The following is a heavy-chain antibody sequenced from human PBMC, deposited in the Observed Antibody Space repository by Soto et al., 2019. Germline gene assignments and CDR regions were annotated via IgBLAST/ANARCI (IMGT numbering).Heavy chain of an antibody. CDR3: ARGRLAVGSDWFDS. D-gene: IGHD1-26*01. CDR2: IDGDGGDT. CDR1: GNTFNPNA. V-gene: IGHV3-23*01. Sequence: EVQLLESGGGLIHLGGSLRLAWVASGNTFNPNAMIWVRQAPGKGLEWVSAIDGDGGDTFFADFVKGRFTMSRDNSKNTVYLHMRSLTAEDTALYYCARGRLAVGSDWFDSWGPGTLVTVSS. J-gene: IGHJ5*01.